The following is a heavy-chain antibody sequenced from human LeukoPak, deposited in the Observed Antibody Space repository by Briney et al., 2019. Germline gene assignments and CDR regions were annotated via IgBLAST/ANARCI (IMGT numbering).Heavy chain of an antibody. D-gene: IGHD3-22*01. J-gene: IGHJ3*02. Sequence: SETLSLTCTVSGGSISSDISYWAWVRQPPEKGLEWIGTIFYSGSTYYNPSLKSRVTISVDTSKNQFSLKLSSVTAADTAVYYCARQTPDYYDSSGRIFDIWGQGTMVTVSS. CDR2: IFYSGST. CDR3: ARQTPDYYDSSGRIFDI. V-gene: IGHV4-39*01. CDR1: GGSISSDISY.